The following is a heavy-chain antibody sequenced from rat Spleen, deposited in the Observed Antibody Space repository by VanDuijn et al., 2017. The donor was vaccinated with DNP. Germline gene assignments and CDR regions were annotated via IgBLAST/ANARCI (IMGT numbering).Heavy chain of an antibody. D-gene: IGHD1-2*01. J-gene: IGHJ3*01. CDR2: INTGSGGS. CDR3: ARDYTNYGFAY. V-gene: IGHV1-43*01. CDR1: GYTFTSYY. Sequence: QVQLQQSGAELEKPGSSVKISCKASGYTFTSYYISWIKQTTGQGLEYIGYINTGSGGSNYNERFKGKATLTVDKSSSTAFMQLSSLTPDDSAVYYCARDYTNYGFAYWGQGTLVTVSS.